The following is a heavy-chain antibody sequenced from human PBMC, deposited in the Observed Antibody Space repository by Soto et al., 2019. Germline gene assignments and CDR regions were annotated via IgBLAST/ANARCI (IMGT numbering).Heavy chain of an antibody. J-gene: IGHJ4*02. CDR2: INHSGST. CDR1: GGSFSGYY. Sequence: PSETLSLTCGVYGGSFSGYYWSWIRQPPGKGLEWIGEINHSGSTNYNPSLKSRVTISVDTSKNQFSLKLSSVTAADTAVYYCARDRSITIFGVVRHGYDYWGQGTLVTVSS. V-gene: IGHV4-34*01. CDR3: ARDRSITIFGVVRHGYDY. D-gene: IGHD3-3*01.